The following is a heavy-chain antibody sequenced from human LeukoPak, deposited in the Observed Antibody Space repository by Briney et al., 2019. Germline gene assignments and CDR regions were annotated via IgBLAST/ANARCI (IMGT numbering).Heavy chain of an antibody. Sequence: GGSLRLSCADSGFTFSSYWMSRVRQAPGKGLERVAHIKLDGGEKYYVDSVKGRFTISKDNAKNSLYLQMNSLRTEDTAVYYCARFRGYSYGLDYWGQGTLVTVSS. J-gene: IGHJ4*02. CDR2: IKLDGGEK. D-gene: IGHD5-18*01. CDR3: ARFRGYSYGLDY. CDR1: GFTFSSYW. V-gene: IGHV3-7*03.